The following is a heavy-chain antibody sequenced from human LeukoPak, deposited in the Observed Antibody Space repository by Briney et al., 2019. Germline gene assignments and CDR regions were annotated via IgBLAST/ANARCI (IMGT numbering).Heavy chain of an antibody. CDR1: GYTLTSYG. CDR2: ISAYNGNT. Sequence: GASVKVSCKASGYTLTSYGISWVRQAPGQGLEWMGWISAYNGNTNYAQKLQGRVTMTTDTSTSTAYMELRSLRSDDTAVYYCARENGLWFEDYYYGMDVWGQGTTVTVSS. D-gene: IGHD3-10*01. J-gene: IGHJ6*02. CDR3: ARENGLWFEDYYYGMDV. V-gene: IGHV1-18*01.